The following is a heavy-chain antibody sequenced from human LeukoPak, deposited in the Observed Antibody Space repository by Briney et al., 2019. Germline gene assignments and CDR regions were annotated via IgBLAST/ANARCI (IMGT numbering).Heavy chain of an antibody. V-gene: IGHV4-38-2*01. D-gene: IGHD6-6*01. CDR2: ICHSGST. CDR3: ARHSSGYMDA. CDR1: GYSISSGYY. J-gene: IGHJ6*03. Sequence: KTSETLSLTCAVSGYSISSGYYWGWIRQPPGKGLEWIGSICHSGSTYYNPSLKSRVTISVDTSKNQFSLKLSSVTAADTAVYYCARHSSGYMDAWGKGTTVTVSS.